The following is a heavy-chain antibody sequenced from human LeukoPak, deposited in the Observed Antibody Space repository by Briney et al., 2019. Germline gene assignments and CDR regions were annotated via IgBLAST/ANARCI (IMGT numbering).Heavy chain of an antibody. CDR2: TYYRSKWYN. J-gene: IGHJ4*02. V-gene: IGHV6-1*01. D-gene: IGHD2-15*01. CDR3: AKDMERYCSGGSCYYFDY. Sequence: SQTLSLTCAISGDSVSSNSAAWNWIRQSPSRGLEWLGRTYYRSKWYNDYAVSVKSRITINPATSKDQFSLQLNSVTPEDTAVYYCAKDMERYCSGGSCYYFDYWGQGTLVTVSS. CDR1: GDSVSSNSAA.